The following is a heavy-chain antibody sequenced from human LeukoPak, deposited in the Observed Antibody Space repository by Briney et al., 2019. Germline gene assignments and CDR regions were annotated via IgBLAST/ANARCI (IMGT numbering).Heavy chain of an antibody. CDR3: ARGRGAGTYNSSSAPLQFDY. Sequence: ASVNVSCKASGYTFTGYYMHWVRQAPGQGLEWMGRINPNSGGTNYAQKFQGRVTMTRDTSISTAYMELSRLRSDDTAVYYCARGRGAGTYNSSSAPLQFDYWGQGTLVTVSS. J-gene: IGHJ4*02. CDR1: GYTFTGYY. D-gene: IGHD6-13*01. CDR2: INPNSGGT. V-gene: IGHV1-2*06.